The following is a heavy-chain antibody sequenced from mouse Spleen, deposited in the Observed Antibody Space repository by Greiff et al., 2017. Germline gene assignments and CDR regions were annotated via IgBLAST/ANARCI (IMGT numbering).Heavy chain of an antibody. J-gene: IGHJ2*01. CDR2: ISSGSSTI. CDR1: GFTFSDYG. V-gene: IGHV5-17*01. CDR3: ARDTTAHYFDY. D-gene: IGHD1-2*01. Sequence: EVKLVESEGGLVKPGGSLKLSCAASGFTFSDYGMHWVRQAPEKGLEWVAYISSGSSTIYYADTVKGRFTISRDNAKNTLFLQMTSLRSEDTAMYYCARDTTAHYFDYWGQGTTLTVSS.